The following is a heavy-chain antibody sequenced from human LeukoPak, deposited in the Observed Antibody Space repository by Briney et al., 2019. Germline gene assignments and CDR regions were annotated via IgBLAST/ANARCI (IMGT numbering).Heavy chain of an antibody. D-gene: IGHD2-21*02. CDR2: ISAYNGNT. CDR1: GYTFTSYG. Sequence: GASVNVSCKASGYTFTSYGISWVRQAPGQGLEWMGWISAYNGNTNYAQKLQGRVTMTTDTSTSTAYMELRSLRSDDTAVYYCARLNIVVVTANYYYYYGMDSWGPGNTLTVSS. CDR3: ARLNIVVVTANYYYYYGMDS. J-gene: IGHJ6*02. V-gene: IGHV1-18*01.